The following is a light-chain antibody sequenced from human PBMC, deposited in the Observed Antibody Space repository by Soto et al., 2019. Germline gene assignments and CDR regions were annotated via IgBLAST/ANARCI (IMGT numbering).Light chain of an antibody. J-gene: IGKJ4*01. CDR3: QQRSSWPLT. CDR1: QSVSSY. CDR2: DAS. Sequence: VLTQSPATLSLSPGERATLSCGASQSVSSYLAWYQQKPGQAPRLLIYDASNRATGIPARFSGSGSGTDFTLTISNLEPEDFAVYYCQQRSSWPLTFGGGNKVEIK. V-gene: IGKV3-11*01.